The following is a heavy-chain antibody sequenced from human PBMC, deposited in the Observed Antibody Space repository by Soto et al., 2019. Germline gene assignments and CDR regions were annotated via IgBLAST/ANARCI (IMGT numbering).Heavy chain of an antibody. Sequence: EVQLLESGGRLEQPGGSLRLSCAASGFTFRSYAMSWVRQATGKGLEWVSAVSASGGGTYYSDSVKGRFTISRDNSRNTVYLQMTSLRVEDTAIYYCSRDQGASYGLYYFDYWGQGNLVTVSS. CDR2: VSASGGGT. J-gene: IGHJ4*02. CDR1: GFTFRSYA. CDR3: SRDQGASYGLYYFDY. V-gene: IGHV3-23*01. D-gene: IGHD5-18*01.